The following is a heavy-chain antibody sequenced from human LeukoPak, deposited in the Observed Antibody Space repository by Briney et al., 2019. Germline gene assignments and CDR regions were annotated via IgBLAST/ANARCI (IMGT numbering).Heavy chain of an antibody. D-gene: IGHD3-22*01. V-gene: IGHV1-2*02. J-gene: IGHJ4*02. CDR3: ARDLQNYYDSSGYFKGFDY. CDR1: GYTFTGYY. Sequence: ASVTVSCKASGYTFTGYYMHWVRQAPGQGLEWMGWINPNSGGTNYAQKFQGRVTMTRDTSISTAYMELSRLRSDDTAVYYCARDLQNYYDSSGYFKGFDYWGQGTLVTVSS. CDR2: INPNSGGT.